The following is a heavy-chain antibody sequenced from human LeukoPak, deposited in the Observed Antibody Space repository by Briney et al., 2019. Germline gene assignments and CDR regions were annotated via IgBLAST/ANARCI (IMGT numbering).Heavy chain of an antibody. CDR2: IYYSGST. D-gene: IGHD6-6*01. J-gene: IGHJ4*02. V-gene: IGHV4-39*07. CDR3: ARERPYTEYSSSPTEGY. Sequence: PSETLSLTCTVPGGSISSSSYYWGWIRQPPGKGLEWIGSIYYSGSTYYNPSLKSRVTISVDTSKNQFSLKLSSVTAADTAVYYCARERPYTEYSSSPTEGYWGQGTLVTASS. CDR1: GGSISSSSYY.